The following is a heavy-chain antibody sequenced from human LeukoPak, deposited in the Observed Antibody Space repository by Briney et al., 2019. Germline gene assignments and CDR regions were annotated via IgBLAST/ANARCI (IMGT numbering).Heavy chain of an antibody. J-gene: IGHJ4*02. Sequence: GGSLRLSCVVSGFTFSDYHMNWVCQAPGKGLEWVSSISTSNSYIYYADSLTGRFTISRDNAKNSLYLQMNSLRAEDTAVYYCTTDTERDPNDYWGQGTLVTVSS. CDR2: ISTSNSYI. CDR3: TTDTERDPNDY. CDR1: GFTFSDYH. V-gene: IGHV3-21*03.